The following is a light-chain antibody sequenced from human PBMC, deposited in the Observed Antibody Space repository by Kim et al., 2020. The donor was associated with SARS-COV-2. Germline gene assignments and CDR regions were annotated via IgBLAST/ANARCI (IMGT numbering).Light chain of an antibody. CDR2: DPT. CDR1: RRSDRW. V-gene: IGKV1-5*01. Sequence: EAVGDRVSMTGRARRRSDRWLAWQQEKPEKAPKLLFCDPTNVESGVPSSFSGSGSGNEFTLHISCRQADGFATYYRQQFESYPWTFGQGTQVDIK. J-gene: IGKJ1*01. CDR3: QQFESYPWT.